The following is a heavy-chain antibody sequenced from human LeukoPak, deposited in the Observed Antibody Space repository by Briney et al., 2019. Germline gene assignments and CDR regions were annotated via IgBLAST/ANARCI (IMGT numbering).Heavy chain of an antibody. V-gene: IGHV1-24*01. D-gene: IGHD3-22*01. J-gene: IGHJ4*02. CDR3: ATSSSGYFGFDF. CDR2: FDPEDAEI. CDR1: GYTRTELS. Sequence: ASVRVSCKFSGYTRTELSMHWVRLAPGKGLEWVGGFDPEDAEIIYAQKLQGRVTMTEDTSTDTAYMELSSLTSEDTAVYYCATSSSGYFGFDFWGQGTLVTVSS.